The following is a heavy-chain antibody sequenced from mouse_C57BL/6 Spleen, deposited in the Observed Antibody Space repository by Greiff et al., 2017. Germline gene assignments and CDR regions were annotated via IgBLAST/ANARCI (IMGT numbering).Heavy chain of an antibody. CDR1: GFSLTSYG. V-gene: IGHV2-2*01. D-gene: IGHD2-5*01. J-gene: IGHJ4*01. CDR3: ARNPSYYSKGGAMDY. Sequence: QVQLQQSGPGLVQPSQSLSITCTVSGFSLTSYGVHWVRQSPGKGLEWLGVIWSGGSTDYNAAFISRLSISKDNSKSQVFFKMNSLQADDTAIYYCARNPSYYSKGGAMDYWGQGTSVTVSS. CDR2: IWSGGST.